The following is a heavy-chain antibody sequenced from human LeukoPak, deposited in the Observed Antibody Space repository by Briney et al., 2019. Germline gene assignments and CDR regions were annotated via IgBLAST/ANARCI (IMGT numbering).Heavy chain of an antibody. CDR2: ISSSSSYI. CDR1: GFTFSSYS. D-gene: IGHD6-19*01. Sequence: GGSLTLSCAASGFTFSSYSMNWVRQAPGKGLEWVSSISSSSSYIYYADSVKGRFTISRDNAKNSLYLQMNSLRAEDTAVYYCARLAVAGPFDYWGQGTLVTVSS. J-gene: IGHJ4*02. V-gene: IGHV3-21*01. CDR3: ARLAVAGPFDY.